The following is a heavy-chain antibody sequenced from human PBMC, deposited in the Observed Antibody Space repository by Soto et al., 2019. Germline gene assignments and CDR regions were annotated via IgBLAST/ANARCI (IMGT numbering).Heavy chain of an antibody. CDR2: INPIVSMS. Sequence: QVQLVQSGTEVKKPGSSVKVSCKASGDTFSFYTINWVRQAPGLGLEWVGRINPIVSMSNHAQKVQGRVSMTADKSTSTAYMELRSLRSDDTAMYFCAASYGSGYRAFDYWGQGALVIVSS. CDR3: AASYGSGYRAFDY. CDR1: GDTFSFYT. J-gene: IGHJ4*02. D-gene: IGHD3-10*01. V-gene: IGHV1-69*02.